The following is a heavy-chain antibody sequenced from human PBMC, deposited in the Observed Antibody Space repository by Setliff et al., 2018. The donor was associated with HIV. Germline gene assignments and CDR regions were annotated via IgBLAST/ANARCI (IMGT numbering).Heavy chain of an antibody. CDR2: ISGSGGGT. CDR3: AKDPYSGTFTLYYFDY. V-gene: IGHV3-23*01. D-gene: IGHD1-26*01. J-gene: IGHJ4*02. CDR1: GFSFRGYS. Sequence: PGGSLRLSCAASGFSFRGYSMNWVRQAPGKGLEWVAAISGSGGGTYYADSAKGRFTISRDNSKNTLYLQMNSLRVEDTAIYYCAKDPYSGTFTLYYFDYWGQGTLVTVSS.